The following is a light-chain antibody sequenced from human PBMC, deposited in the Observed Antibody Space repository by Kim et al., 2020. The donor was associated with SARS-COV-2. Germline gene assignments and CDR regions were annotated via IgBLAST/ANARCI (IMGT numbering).Light chain of an antibody. CDR1: QSVTSNY. CDR2: GAS. V-gene: IGKV3-20*01. Sequence: PGERSIILCMASQSVTSNYLAWYQQTPGHAPRLLIYGASNRATGIPDRFSGSGSGRDFTLTISRPEPDDFAVYYCQQYDSSPPITFGKGKRLEIK. CDR3: QQYDSSPPIT. J-gene: IGKJ5*01.